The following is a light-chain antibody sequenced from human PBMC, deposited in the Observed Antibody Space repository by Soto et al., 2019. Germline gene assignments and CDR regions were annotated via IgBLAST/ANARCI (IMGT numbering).Light chain of an antibody. CDR2: GAS. J-gene: IGKJ4*02. Sequence: VLNQSPNADSLSPEERATVSYSASQSVSSSYLAWYQQKPGQAPRLLIYGASSRATGIPDRFSGLGAGTDCPRTPTEPHLQADAFSSYQRDSSLTGLTIDRGTKVDIK. V-gene: IGKV3-20*01. CDR1: QSVSSSY. CDR3: QRDSSLTGLT.